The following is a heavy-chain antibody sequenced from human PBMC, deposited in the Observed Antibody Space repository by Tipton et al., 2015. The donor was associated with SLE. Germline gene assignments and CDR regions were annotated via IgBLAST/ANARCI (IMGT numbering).Heavy chain of an antibody. CDR2: IDTSGST. D-gene: IGHD3-3*01. CDR1: GDSISSGTYY. CDR3: VRDSDFWGGSDDV. J-gene: IGHJ3*01. Sequence: GLVKPSKTLALTCTVSGDSISSGTYYWSWIRQPAGRQLEWIGRIDTSGSTNYSPSLKSRVTLSIDTSKNQFSLILSSVTAADTAVYYCVRDSDFWGGSDDVWGLGTLVTVSS. V-gene: IGHV4-61*02.